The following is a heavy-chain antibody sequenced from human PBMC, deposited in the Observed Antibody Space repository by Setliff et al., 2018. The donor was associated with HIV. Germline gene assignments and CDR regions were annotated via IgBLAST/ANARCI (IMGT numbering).Heavy chain of an antibody. CDR3: ARHVVGGWLKDLQYMDV. CDR2: IYYSGNT. CDR1: GASVSRSSNY. Sequence: SETLSLTCTVSGASVSRSSNYWGWIRQPPGKGLEWIGSIYYSGNTYYNPSLNSRVTISVDTSQNQLSLKLSSVTAADTAVYYCARHVVGGWLKDLQYMDVWGKGTTVTVSS. V-gene: IGHV4-39*01. D-gene: IGHD6-19*01. J-gene: IGHJ6*03.